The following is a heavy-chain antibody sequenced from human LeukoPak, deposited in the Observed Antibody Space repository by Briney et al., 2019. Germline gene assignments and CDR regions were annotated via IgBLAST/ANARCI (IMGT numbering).Heavy chain of an antibody. V-gene: IGHV4-34*01. Sequence: SETLSLTCAVYGGSFSGYYWSWICQPPAQGLGWNGVISLSGSTNYHPSRKSRLPISVDTSKNQFSLRLSSVTAADTSVYYCARVGGWYPYYYYYYGMDVWGQGTTVTVSS. CDR2: ISLSGST. CDR1: GGSFSGYY. D-gene: IGHD6-19*01. J-gene: IGHJ6*02. CDR3: ARVGGWYPYYYYYYGMDV.